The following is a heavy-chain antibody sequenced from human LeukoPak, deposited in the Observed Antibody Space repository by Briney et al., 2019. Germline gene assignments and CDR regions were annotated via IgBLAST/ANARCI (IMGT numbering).Heavy chain of an antibody. J-gene: IGHJ4*02. D-gene: IGHD6-6*01. CDR3: AKNYRHSSSSLYFDY. CDR2: IRYDGSNK. CDR1: GFTFSSYG. V-gene: IGHV3-30*02. Sequence: GGSLRPSCAASGFTFSSYGMHWVRQAPGKGLEWVAFIRYDGSNKYYADSVKGRFTISRDNSKNTLYLQMNSLRAEDTAVYYCAKNYRHSSSSLYFDYWGQGTLVTVSS.